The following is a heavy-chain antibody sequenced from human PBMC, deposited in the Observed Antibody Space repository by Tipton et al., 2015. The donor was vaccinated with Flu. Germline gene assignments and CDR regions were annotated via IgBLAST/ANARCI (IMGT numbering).Heavy chain of an antibody. Sequence: TLSLTCAVYGGSFSGHYWTWIRQPPGKGLEWIGEINHGGTTNYNVSLKSRVTISVDASKNQFSLKLSSVTAADTAVYSCARHQSSSLLPFDYWDQGTLVTVSS. J-gene: IGHJ4*02. CDR3: ARHQSSSLLPFDY. CDR2: INHGGTT. D-gene: IGHD6-6*01. V-gene: IGHV4-34*01. CDR1: GGSFSGHY.